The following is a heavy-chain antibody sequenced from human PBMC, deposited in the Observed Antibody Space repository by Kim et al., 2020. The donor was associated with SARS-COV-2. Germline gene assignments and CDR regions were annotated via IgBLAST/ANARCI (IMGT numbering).Heavy chain of an antibody. CDR1: GGSFSGYY. CDR3: ARGDCSSTSCYSDY. V-gene: IGHV4-34*01. Sequence: SETLSLTCAVYGGSFSGYYWSWIRQPPGKGLEWIGEINHSGSTNYNPSLKSRVTISVDTSKNQFSLKLSSVTAADTAVYYCARGDCSSTSCYSDYWGQGTRVTVSS. J-gene: IGHJ4*02. D-gene: IGHD2-2*01. CDR2: INHSGST.